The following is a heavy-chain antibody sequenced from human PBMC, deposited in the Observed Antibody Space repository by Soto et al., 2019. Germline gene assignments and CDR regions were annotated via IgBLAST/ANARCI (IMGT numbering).Heavy chain of an antibody. Sequence: SETLSLTCTVSGASISSSYWRWIRQSPERGLEWIAYAYHTGATNYNPSRKSRVTISLDTSKGQFSLNLTSLTTADTAVYFCARGGNRYSNVASGVGGFDYWGQGSLVTVSS. D-gene: IGHD5-12*01. CDR2: AYHTGAT. J-gene: IGHJ4*02. CDR3: ARGGNRYSNVASGVGGFDY. CDR1: GASISSSY. V-gene: IGHV4-59*01.